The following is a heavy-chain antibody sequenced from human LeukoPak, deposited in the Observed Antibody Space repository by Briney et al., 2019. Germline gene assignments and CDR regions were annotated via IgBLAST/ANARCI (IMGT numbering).Heavy chain of an antibody. CDR3: ARYIRSPLYYFDY. CDR2: ISASGDST. D-gene: IGHD1-1*01. Sequence: PGGSLRLSCAASGFTFSSYAMSWARQAPGKGLEWVSTISASGDSTYYADSVKVRFTISRDISRNTLYVQMNSLRAEDTAVYYCARYIRSPLYYFDYWGRGTLVTVSS. V-gene: IGHV3-23*01. CDR1: GFTFSSYA. J-gene: IGHJ4*02.